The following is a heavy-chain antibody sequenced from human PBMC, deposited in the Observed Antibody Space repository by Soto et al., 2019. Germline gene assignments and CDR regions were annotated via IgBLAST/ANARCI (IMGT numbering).Heavy chain of an antibody. CDR2: ISAYNGNT. D-gene: IGHD5-12*01. Sequence: ASVTVSCKASGYTFTSYGISWVRQAPGQGLEWMGWISAYNGNTNYAQKLQGRVTMTTDTSTSTAYMELRSLRSDDTAVYYCASHRAGIGNSGYGYWGQGTLVTVSS. CDR3: ASHRAGIGNSGYGY. V-gene: IGHV1-18*01. CDR1: GYTFTSYG. J-gene: IGHJ4*02.